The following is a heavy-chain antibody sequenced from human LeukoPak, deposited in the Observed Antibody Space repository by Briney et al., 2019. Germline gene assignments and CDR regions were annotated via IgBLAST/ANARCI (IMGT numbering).Heavy chain of an antibody. CDR2: ISGSGGST. CDR3: AKSPASIAAAGGVDY. J-gene: IGHJ4*02. D-gene: IGHD6-13*01. CDR1: GFTFSSYA. Sequence: GGSLRLSCAASGFTFSSYAMSWVRRAPGKGLEWVSAISGSGGSTYYADSVKGRFTISRDNSKNTLYLQMNSLRAEDTAVYYCAKSPASIAAAGGVDYWGQGTLVTVSS. V-gene: IGHV3-23*01.